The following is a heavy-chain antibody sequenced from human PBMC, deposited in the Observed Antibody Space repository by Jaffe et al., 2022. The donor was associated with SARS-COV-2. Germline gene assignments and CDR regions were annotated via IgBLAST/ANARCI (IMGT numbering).Heavy chain of an antibody. V-gene: IGHV3-30-3*01. D-gene: IGHD6-13*01. Sequence: QVQLVESGGGVVQPGRSLRLSCAASGFTFSSYAMHWVRQAPGKGLEWVAVISYDGSNKYYADSVKGRFTISRDNSKNTLYLQMNSLRAEDTAVYYCARDSGIAAAGFDYWGQGTLVTVSS. CDR1: GFTFSSYA. CDR2: ISYDGSNK. J-gene: IGHJ4*02. CDR3: ARDSGIAAAGFDY.